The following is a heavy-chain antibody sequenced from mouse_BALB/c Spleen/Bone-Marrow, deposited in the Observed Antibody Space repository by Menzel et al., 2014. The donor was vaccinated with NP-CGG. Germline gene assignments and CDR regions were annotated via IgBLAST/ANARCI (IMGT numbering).Heavy chain of an antibody. V-gene: IGHV1S127*01. J-gene: IGHJ4*01. Sequence: VQLVESGAELVKPGASVKMSCKASGYTFTSYWMHWVRQRPGQGLEWIGVIDPSDSYTSYIQKFKGKATLTVDTSSSTAYMQLSSLTSEDSAVYYCTRDAMDYWGQGTSVTVSS. CDR3: TRDAMDY. CDR2: IDPSDSYT. CDR1: GYTFTSYW.